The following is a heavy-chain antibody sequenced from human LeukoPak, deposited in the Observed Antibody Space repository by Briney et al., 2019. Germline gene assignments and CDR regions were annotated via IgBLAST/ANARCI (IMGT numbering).Heavy chain of an antibody. D-gene: IGHD6-13*01. CDR3: AREKKGSWHAPY. J-gene: IGHJ4*02. V-gene: IGHV4-30-4*08. CDR2: IYYSGST. Sequence: PSETLSLTCTVSGGSISSGDYYWSWIRQPPGKGLEWIGYIYYSGSTYYNPSLKSRVTISVDTSKNQFSLKLSSVTAADTAVYYCAREKKGSWHAPYWGQGTLVTVSS. CDR1: GGSISSGDYY.